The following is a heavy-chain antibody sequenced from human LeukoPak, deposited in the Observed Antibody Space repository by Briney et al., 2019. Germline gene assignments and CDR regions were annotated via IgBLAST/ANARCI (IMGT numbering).Heavy chain of an antibody. D-gene: IGHD6-13*01. Sequence: ASVTVSFTVSGYTLTELSMHWVRQAPGKGLEWMGGFDPEDGETIYAQKFQGRVTMTEDTSTDTAYMELSSLRSEDTAVYYCATIAAAAQGHPGGYYYYYMDVWGEGTTVTVSS. V-gene: IGHV1-24*01. CDR3: ATIAAAAQGHPGGYYYYYMDV. J-gene: IGHJ6*03. CDR2: FDPEDGET. CDR1: GYTLTELS.